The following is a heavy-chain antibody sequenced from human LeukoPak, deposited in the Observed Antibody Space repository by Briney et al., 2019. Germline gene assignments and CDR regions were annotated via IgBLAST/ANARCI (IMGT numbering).Heavy chain of an antibody. CDR3: ARSPGSSGWYLTTFDY. J-gene: IGHJ4*02. Sequence: SETLSLTCTVSDDSITIYYWTWIRQPPGKGLEWIGYIDHTGITNYNPSLNSRVTISRDTSKNHFSLELSSATAADTAVYFCARSPGSSGWYLTTFDYWGQGTLVTVSS. D-gene: IGHD6-19*01. CDR1: DDSITIYY. V-gene: IGHV4-59*01. CDR2: IDHTGIT.